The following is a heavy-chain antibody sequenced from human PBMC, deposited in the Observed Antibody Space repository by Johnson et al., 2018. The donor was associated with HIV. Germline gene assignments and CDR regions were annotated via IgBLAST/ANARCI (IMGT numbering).Heavy chain of an antibody. CDR1: GFTFSSHA. Sequence: QMQLLESGGGVVQPGRSLRLSCAASGFTFSSHAMHWVRQAPGKGLEWVTFISNDGSNKYYADSVRGRFTISRDNSKNTLYLQMNSLRAEDTAVYYCAREGEGYSSSWYDAFDIWGQGTMVTVSS. D-gene: IGHD6-13*01. J-gene: IGHJ3*02. V-gene: IGHV3-30*04. CDR2: ISNDGSNK. CDR3: AREGEGYSSSWYDAFDI.